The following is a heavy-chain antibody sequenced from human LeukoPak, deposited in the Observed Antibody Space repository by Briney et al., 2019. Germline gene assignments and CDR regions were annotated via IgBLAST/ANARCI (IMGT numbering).Heavy chain of an antibody. J-gene: IGHJ4*02. Sequence: GGSLRLSCAASEFSVGSNYMTWVRQAPGKGLEWVSLIYSGGSTYYADSVKGRFTIPRDNSKNTLYLQMNSLRAEDTAVYYCARDGPPLEYSSSSVILDYWGQGTLVTVSS. D-gene: IGHD6-6*01. CDR1: EFSVGSNY. V-gene: IGHV3-66*01. CDR2: IYSGGST. CDR3: ARDGPPLEYSSSSVILDY.